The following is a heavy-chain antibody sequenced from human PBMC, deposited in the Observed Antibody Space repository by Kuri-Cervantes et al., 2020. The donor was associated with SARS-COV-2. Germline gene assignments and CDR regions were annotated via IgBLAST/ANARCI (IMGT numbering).Heavy chain of an antibody. Sequence: SETLSLTCAVSGYSISSGYYWGWIRQPPGKGLEWIGYIYYSGSTNYNPSLKSRVTISVDTSKNQFSLKLSSVTAADTAVYYCARHYPWLPEGAFDIWGQGTMVTVSS. CDR1: GYSISSGYY. CDR2: IYYSGST. J-gene: IGHJ3*02. D-gene: IGHD6-19*01. CDR3: ARHYPWLPEGAFDI. V-gene: IGHV4-38-2*01.